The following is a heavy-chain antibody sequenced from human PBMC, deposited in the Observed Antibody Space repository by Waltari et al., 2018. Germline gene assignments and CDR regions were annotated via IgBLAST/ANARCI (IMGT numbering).Heavy chain of an antibody. D-gene: IGHD5-12*01. V-gene: IGHV3-7*01. CDR2: IKLDGSDK. CDR1: GFTFSNYW. CDR3: ARDGVATINV. J-gene: IGHJ4*02. Sequence: EVQLVESGGGLVQPGGSLRLSCAASGFTFSNYWMSWVRQAPGKGLEWVANIKLDGSDKYYVDSVKGRFTMSRDNAKNSLYLQMNSLRDEDTAVYYCARDGVATINVWGQGTLVTVSS.